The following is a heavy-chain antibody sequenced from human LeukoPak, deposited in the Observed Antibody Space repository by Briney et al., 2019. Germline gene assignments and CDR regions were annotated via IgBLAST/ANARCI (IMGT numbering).Heavy chain of an antibody. Sequence: ASVKVSCKASGYTFSSNYLHWVRQAPGQGLEWMGIINPTGVTTTYARKFQGRVTMTRDMSTSTVYMELSSLRSEDTAVYYCAKEANHCSSRHYDYWGQGILVTVSS. V-gene: IGHV1-46*01. CDR1: GYTFSSNY. CDR2: INPTGVTT. J-gene: IGHJ4*02. D-gene: IGHD1-14*01. CDR3: AKEANHCSSRHYDY.